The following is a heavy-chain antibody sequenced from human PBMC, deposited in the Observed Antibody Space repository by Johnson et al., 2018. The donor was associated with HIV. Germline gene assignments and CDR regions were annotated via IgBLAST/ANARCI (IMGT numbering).Heavy chain of an antibody. Sequence: QMLLVESGGGVVQPGGSRRLSCAASGFTFSNYDMHWVRQAPGKGLEWVAFIRHDGSNKYYADSVKGRFTISRDNSKNTLYLQRDSLRAEDTAVYYCAKGHPYYYGSGSYYNGDAFDIWGQGTMVTVSS. CDR1: GFTFSNYD. D-gene: IGHD3-10*01. CDR2: IRHDGSNK. V-gene: IGHV3-30*02. J-gene: IGHJ3*02. CDR3: AKGHPYYYGSGSYYNGDAFDI.